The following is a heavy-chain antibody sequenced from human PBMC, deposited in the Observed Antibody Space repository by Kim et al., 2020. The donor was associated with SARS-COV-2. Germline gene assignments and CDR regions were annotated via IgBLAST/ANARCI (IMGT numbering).Heavy chain of an antibody. CDR2: IHHSGNT. Sequence: SETLSLTCAVSGDSINSINWWSWVRQPPGKGLEWFGEIHHSGNTNYNPSLISRVSISVDNSNNLFSLRLRSVTAADTAVYYCARLRTDSGSYFRFDYWGQGTLVTVSS. V-gene: IGHV4-4*02. D-gene: IGHD1-26*01. CDR3: ARLRTDSGSYFRFDY. J-gene: IGHJ4*02. CDR1: GDSINSINW.